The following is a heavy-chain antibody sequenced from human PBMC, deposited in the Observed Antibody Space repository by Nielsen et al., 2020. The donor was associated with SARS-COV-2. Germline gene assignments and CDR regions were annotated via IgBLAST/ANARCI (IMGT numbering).Heavy chain of an antibody. CDR1: GYSFTSYW. V-gene: IGHV5-51*01. CDR2: IYPGDSDT. D-gene: IGHD5-18*01. Sequence: GESLKISCKGSGYSFTSYWIGWVRQMPGKGLEWMGIIYPGDSDTRYSPSFQGQVTISADKSISTAYLQWSSLKASDTAMYYCARLPLDSYGLDLFDYWGQGTLVTVSS. CDR3: ARLPLDSYGLDLFDY. J-gene: IGHJ4*02.